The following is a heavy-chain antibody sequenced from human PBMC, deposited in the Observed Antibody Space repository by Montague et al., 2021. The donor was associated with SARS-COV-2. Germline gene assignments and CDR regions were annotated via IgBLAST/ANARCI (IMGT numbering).Heavy chain of an antibody. CDR1: GGSISSSNYY. V-gene: IGHV4-39*02. D-gene: IGHD3-3*01. Sequence: SETLSLTCTVFGGSISSSNYYWDWIRQPPGKGLEWIGSIYDSGSTYYNPSLKSRVTISVDTSKNHFSLKLSSVTAADTAVYYCARRPPITIFGVVIIGAWFDPWGQGTLVTVSS. CDR2: IYDSGST. CDR3: ARRPPITIFGVVIIGAWFDP. J-gene: IGHJ5*02.